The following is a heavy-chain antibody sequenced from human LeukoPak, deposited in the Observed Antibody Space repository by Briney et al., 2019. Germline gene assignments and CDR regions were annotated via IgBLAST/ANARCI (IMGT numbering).Heavy chain of an antibody. J-gene: IGHJ6*04. CDR1: GFNVSSYH. CDR2: IHNGGST. D-gene: IGHD3-10*02. CDR3: AELGITMIGGV. V-gene: IGHV3-53*01. Sequence: TGGSLGLSCAASGFNVSSYHMSWVRQAPGKGLEWVSVIHNGGSTYYVDSVKGRFTIPRDTPKNTLYLQMNSLRAEDTAVYYCAELGITMIGGVWGKGTTVTISS.